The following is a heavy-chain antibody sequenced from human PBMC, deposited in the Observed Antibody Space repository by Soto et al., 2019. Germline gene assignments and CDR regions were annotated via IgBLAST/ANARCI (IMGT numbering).Heavy chain of an antibody. D-gene: IGHD6-19*01. CDR3: ATKTEAGTIVDY. Sequence: EVQLVESGGGLIQPGGSLRLSCAASGFTVSSNFMSWVRQAPGKGLEWVSVTYSGGSTYYADSVKGRFTISRDNSKNTLYLQMNSLRAEDTAVYYCATKTEAGTIVDYWGQGTLVTVSS. J-gene: IGHJ4*02. CDR1: GFTVSSNF. CDR2: TYSGGST. V-gene: IGHV3-53*01.